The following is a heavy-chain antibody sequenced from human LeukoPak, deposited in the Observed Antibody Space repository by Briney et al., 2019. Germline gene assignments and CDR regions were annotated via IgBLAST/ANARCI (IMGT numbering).Heavy chain of an antibody. V-gene: IGHV1-2*02. CDR1: GYTFTCYY. Sequence: ASVKVSCKASGYTFTCYYMHWVRQAPGQGLEWMGWINPNSGGTNYAQKFQGRVTMTRDTSISTAYMELSRLRSDDTAVYYCASLFGYQLQHDAFDIWGQGTMVTVSS. D-gene: IGHD2-2*01. J-gene: IGHJ3*02. CDR2: INPNSGGT. CDR3: ASLFGYQLQHDAFDI.